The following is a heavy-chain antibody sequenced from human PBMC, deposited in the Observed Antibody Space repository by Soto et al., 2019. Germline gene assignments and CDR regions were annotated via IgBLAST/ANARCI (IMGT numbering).Heavy chain of an antibody. CDR2: IKQDGSEK. V-gene: IGHV3-7*01. Sequence: GGSLRLSCAASGFTFSSYWMSWVRQAPGKGLEWVANIKQDGSEKYYVDSVKGRFTISRDNAKNSLYLQMNSLRAEDTAVYYCARAVYSNYVMGRSYYYYYMDVWGKGTTVTVSS. CDR3: ARAVYSNYVMGRSYYYYYMDV. CDR1: GFTFSSYW. D-gene: IGHD4-4*01. J-gene: IGHJ6*03.